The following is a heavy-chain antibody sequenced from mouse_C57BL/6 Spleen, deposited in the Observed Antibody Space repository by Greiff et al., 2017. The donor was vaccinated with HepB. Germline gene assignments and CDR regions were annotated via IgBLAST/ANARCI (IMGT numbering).Heavy chain of an antibody. J-gene: IGHJ2*01. CDR1: GFTFTDYY. V-gene: IGHV7-3*01. D-gene: IGHD2-13*01. Sequence: EVMLVESGGGLVQLGGSLSLSCAASGFTFTDYYMSWVRQPPGKALEWLGFIRNKANGYTTEYSASVKGRFTISRDNSQSILYLQMNALRAEDSATYYCARSYYGDYYFDYWGQGTTLTVSS. CDR2: IRNKANGYTT. CDR3: ARSYYGDYYFDY.